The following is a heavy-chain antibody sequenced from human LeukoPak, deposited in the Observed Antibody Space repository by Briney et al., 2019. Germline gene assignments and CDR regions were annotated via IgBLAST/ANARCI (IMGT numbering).Heavy chain of an antibody. CDR2: IYYSGST. CDR1: GGSISSGGYY. CDR3: ARVCRLQTITMVRGPTGHGYYYYMDV. D-gene: IGHD3-10*01. V-gene: IGHV4-31*03. Sequence: SETLSLTCTVSGGSISSGGYYWSWIRQHPGKGLEWIGYIYYSGSTYYNPSLKSRVTMSVDTSKNQFSLKLSSVTAADTAVYYCARVCRLQTITMVRGPTGHGYYYYMDVWGKGTTVTVSS. J-gene: IGHJ6*03.